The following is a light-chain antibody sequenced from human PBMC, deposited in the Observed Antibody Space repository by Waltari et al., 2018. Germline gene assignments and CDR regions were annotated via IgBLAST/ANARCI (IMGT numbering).Light chain of an antibody. J-gene: IGLJ2*01. Sequence: QSALTQPASVSGSPGQSITISCTGTSSDVGGFNYVTWFQQPPGKAPKHIIFDVTHRPSGVSNRFSGSKSGHTASLTISGLQADDEAHYFCNSYSDSNSLVVFGGGTRLTVL. CDR1: SSDVGGFNY. CDR3: NSYSDSNSLVV. CDR2: DVT. V-gene: IGLV2-14*03.